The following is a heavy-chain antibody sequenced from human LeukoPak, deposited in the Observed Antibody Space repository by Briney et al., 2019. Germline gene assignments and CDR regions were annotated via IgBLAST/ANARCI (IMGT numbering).Heavy chain of an antibody. J-gene: IGHJ6*04. Sequence: QAGGSLRLSCAASGFTFSSYGMHWVRQAPGKGLEWVAVIWYDGSNKYYADSVKGRFTISRDNSKNTLYLQMNSLRAEDTAVYYCARVVEGYYYYGMDVWGKGTTVTVSS. CDR2: IWYDGSNK. CDR3: ARVVEGYYYYGMDV. CDR1: GFTFSSYG. D-gene: IGHD2-15*01. V-gene: IGHV3-33*01.